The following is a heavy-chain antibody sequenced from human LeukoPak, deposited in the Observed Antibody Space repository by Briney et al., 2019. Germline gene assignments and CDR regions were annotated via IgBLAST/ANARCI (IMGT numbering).Heavy chain of an antibody. Sequence: ASVKVSCKASGYTFTSYGISWVRQAPGQGLEWMEWISAYNGNTNYAQKLQGRVTMTTDTSTSTAYMELRSLRSDDTAVYYCARDYYGSGSYNWFDPWGQGTLVTVSS. CDR2: ISAYNGNT. CDR1: GYTFTSYG. V-gene: IGHV1-18*01. CDR3: ARDYYGSGSYNWFDP. J-gene: IGHJ5*02. D-gene: IGHD3-10*01.